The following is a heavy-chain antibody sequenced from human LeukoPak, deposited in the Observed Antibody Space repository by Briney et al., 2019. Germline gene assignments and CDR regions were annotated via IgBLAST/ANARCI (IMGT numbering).Heavy chain of an antibody. Sequence: ASETLALTCTVSGGPIRSSYYYWGWIRQPPGKGLEGIGSIYDSGSTNYNPALKSVVPICIDTSKIQFSLKLTSVTAADTAVYYCARHYGPWGQGELVTVSS. CDR3: ARHYGP. V-gene: IGHV4-39*01. CDR1: GGPIRSSYYY. D-gene: IGHD3-10*01. J-gene: IGHJ5*02. CDR2: IYDSGST.